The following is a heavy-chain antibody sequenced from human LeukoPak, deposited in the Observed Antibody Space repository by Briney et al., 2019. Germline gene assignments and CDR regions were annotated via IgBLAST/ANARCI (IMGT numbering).Heavy chain of an antibody. J-gene: IGHJ4*02. Sequence: GGSLRLSCAASGFTFDDYAMHWVRQAPGKGLEWVSGISWSSGSIGYADSVKGRFTISRDNAKNSLYLQMNSLRAEDTALYYCAKGQWELLYYFDYWGQGTLVTVSS. CDR3: AKGQWELLYYFDY. D-gene: IGHD1-26*01. V-gene: IGHV3-9*01. CDR2: ISWSSGSI. CDR1: GFTFDDYA.